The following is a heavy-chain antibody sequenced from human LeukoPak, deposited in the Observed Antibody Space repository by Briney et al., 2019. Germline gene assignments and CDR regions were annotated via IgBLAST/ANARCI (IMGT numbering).Heavy chain of an antibody. V-gene: IGHV4-61*02. CDR1: GGSISSSSYY. CDR2: IYTSGST. J-gene: IGHJ4*02. Sequence: PSETLSLTCTVSGGSISSSSYYWSWIRQPAGKGLEWIGRIYTSGSTNYNPSLKSRVTMSVDTSKNQFSLKLSSVTAADTAVYYCARGTYYYDSSGCSAYFDYWGQGTLVTVSS. CDR3: ARGTYYYDSSGCSAYFDY. D-gene: IGHD3-22*01.